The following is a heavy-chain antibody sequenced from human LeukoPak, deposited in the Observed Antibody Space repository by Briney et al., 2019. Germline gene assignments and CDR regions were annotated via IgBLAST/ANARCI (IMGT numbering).Heavy chain of an antibody. V-gene: IGHV1-69*05. CDR3: ARAVSNWFDP. CDR2: IIPIFGTA. Sequence: SVKVSCTASGGTFSSYAISWVRQAPGQGLEWMGRIIPIFGTANYAQKFQGRVTITTDESTSTAYMELSSLRSEDTAVYYCARAVSNWFDPWGQGTLVTVSS. J-gene: IGHJ5*02. CDR1: GGTFSSYA. D-gene: IGHD3-22*01.